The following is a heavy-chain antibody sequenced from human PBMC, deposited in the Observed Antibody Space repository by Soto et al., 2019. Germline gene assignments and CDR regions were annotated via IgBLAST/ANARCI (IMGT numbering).Heavy chain of an antibody. V-gene: IGHV3-30-3*01. CDR3: ARGGGRNFGYCYSDMDV. Sequence: QEEVVESGGGVVQPGRSLRLSCAASGFTFSSYAFHWVRQAPGKGLEWVAVISYDGLNQYYADSVKGRFTISRDNSKNTIYLQMNSLRADDTAVYYCARGGGRNFGYCYSDMDVWGQGTTVTVSS. CDR1: GFTFSSYA. CDR2: ISYDGLNQ. D-gene: IGHD1-7*01. J-gene: IGHJ6*02.